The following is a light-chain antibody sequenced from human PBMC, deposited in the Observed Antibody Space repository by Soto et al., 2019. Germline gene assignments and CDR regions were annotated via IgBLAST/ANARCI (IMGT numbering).Light chain of an antibody. CDR2: KAS. Sequence: DIQMTQYPSTLSASVGDRVTITCRASQSISGWLAWYQQRPGTAPKLMIYKASTLETGVPSRFSGSGSGTEFTLTINNLQPDDFATYYCQQYAGYSRTFGQGTKVDIK. CDR1: QSISGW. J-gene: IGKJ1*01. V-gene: IGKV1-5*03. CDR3: QQYAGYSRT.